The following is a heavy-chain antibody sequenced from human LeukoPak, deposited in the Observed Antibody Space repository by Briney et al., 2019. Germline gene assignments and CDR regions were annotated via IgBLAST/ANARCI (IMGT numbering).Heavy chain of an antibody. D-gene: IGHD3-22*01. CDR3: AREQWFRFDN. J-gene: IGHJ4*02. V-gene: IGHV3-11*01. CDR2: VGNSDNHI. Sequence: GGPLRLSCAASGFRVGDYYTSWIRQAPGKGLEWVAVVGNSDNHIDFADSVKGRFTISRDDAKNSVYLQMNSLRVEDTAIYYCAREQWFRFDNWGQGALVTVS. CDR1: GFRVGDYY.